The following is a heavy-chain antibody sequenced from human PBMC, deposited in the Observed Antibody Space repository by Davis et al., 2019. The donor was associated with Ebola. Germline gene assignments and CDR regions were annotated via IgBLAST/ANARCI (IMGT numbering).Heavy chain of an antibody. CDR1: GFTFSRYG. D-gene: IGHD5-18*01. V-gene: IGHV3-33*06. CDR2: VWYDGTNK. J-gene: IGHJ6*02. Sequence: GESLKISCAASGFTFSRYGMHWVRQAPGKGLEWVAVVWYDGTNKYYGDSVKGRFTISRDNSKNTLYLQMNSLRAEDTAVYYCAKWLIQLWARYGMDVWGQGTTVTVSS. CDR3: AKWLIQLWARYGMDV.